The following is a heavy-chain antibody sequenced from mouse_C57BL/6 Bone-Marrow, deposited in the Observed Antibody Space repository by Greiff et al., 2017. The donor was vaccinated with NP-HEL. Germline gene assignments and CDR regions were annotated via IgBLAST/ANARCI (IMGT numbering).Heavy chain of an antibody. CDR1: GYTFTSYG. Sequence: QVQLQQSGAELARPGASVKLSCKASGYTFTSYGISWVKQRTGQGLEWIGAIYPRSGNTYYNEKFKGKATLTADKSSSTAYMELRSLTSEDSAVYFCARRDITTVVAKDYAMDYWGQGTSVTVSS. J-gene: IGHJ4*01. CDR3: ARRDITTVVAKDYAMDY. V-gene: IGHV1-81*01. D-gene: IGHD1-1*01. CDR2: IYPRSGNT.